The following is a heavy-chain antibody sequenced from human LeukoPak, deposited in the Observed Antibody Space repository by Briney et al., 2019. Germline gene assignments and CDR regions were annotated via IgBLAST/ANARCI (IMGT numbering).Heavy chain of an antibody. Sequence: SVKVSCKASGGTFSSYAISWVRQAPGQGLEWMGGIIPILGIANYAQKFQGRVTITADESTSTAYMELSSLRPEDTAVYYCARGVGWVKSYYYGMDVWGQGTTVTVSS. V-gene: IGHV1-69*10. CDR2: IIPILGIA. D-gene: IGHD3-16*01. J-gene: IGHJ6*02. CDR1: GGTFSSYA. CDR3: ARGVGWVKSYYYGMDV.